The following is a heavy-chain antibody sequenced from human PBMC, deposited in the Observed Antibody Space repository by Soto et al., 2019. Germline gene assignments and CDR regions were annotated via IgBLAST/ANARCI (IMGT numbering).Heavy chain of an antibody. CDR1: GVTFSSDA. CDR3: ARTYGCSNFNCFRAFDS. D-gene: IGHD2-2*01. J-gene: IGHJ3*02. CDR2: ISNDGRNK. V-gene: IGHV3-30-3*01. Sequence: GGSLRLSCAASGVTFSSDAMHWVRQAPGTGLEWVAVISNDGRNKGYVDSVKGRFTISRNNSKNMVYLQMDSLRVEDTAVYYCARTYGCSNFNCFRAFDSWGEGPLITV.